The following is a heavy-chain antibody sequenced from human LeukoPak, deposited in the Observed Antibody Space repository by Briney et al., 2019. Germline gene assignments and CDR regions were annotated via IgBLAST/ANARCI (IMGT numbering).Heavy chain of an antibody. Sequence: GGSLRLSCAASGFTFSSSAMSWVRQVPGKGLEWVSSISSSSSYIYYADSLKGRFTISRDNAKNSLYLQMNSLRAEDTAVYYCATPGEAVAGIFDYWGQGTLVTVSS. V-gene: IGHV3-21*01. J-gene: IGHJ4*02. CDR3: ATPGEAVAGIFDY. CDR2: ISSSSSYI. CDR1: GFTFSSSA. D-gene: IGHD6-19*01.